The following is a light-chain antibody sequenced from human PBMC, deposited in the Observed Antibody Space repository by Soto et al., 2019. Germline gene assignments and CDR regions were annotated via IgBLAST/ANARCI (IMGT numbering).Light chain of an antibody. J-gene: IGLJ1*01. Sequence: QSVLTQPASVSGSPGQSITISCTGTSSDVGGYNYVSWYQQHPGKAPKLMIYEVSNRPSGVSNRFSGSKSGNTASLTISGLQAEDEADHYCSSYTSSSTFYVFGTGTKVTVL. CDR2: EVS. CDR3: SSYTSSSTFYV. CDR1: SSDVGGYNY. V-gene: IGLV2-14*01.